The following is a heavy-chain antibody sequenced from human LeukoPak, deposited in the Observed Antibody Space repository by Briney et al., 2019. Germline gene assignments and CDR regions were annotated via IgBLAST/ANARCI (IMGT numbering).Heavy chain of an antibody. V-gene: IGHV3-7*01. CDR1: GFTFSSYT. J-gene: IGHJ4*02. CDR3: VRDGGVSGYDLLDY. D-gene: IGHD5-12*01. CDR2: INQDGSKE. Sequence: GGSLRLSCAASGFTFSSYTMNWVRQAPGKGLEWVAHINQDGSKEYYMDSVKARFTISRDNAKNSLSLQMNSLRAEDTAVYYCVRDGGVSGYDLLDYWGQGTLVTVSS.